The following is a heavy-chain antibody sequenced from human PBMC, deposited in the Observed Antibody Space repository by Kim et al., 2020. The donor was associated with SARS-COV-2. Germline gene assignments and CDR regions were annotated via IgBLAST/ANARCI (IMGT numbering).Heavy chain of an antibody. CDR3: AKRFIGWENYYFDY. CDR2: ISGGGATT. D-gene: IGHD3-10*01. J-gene: IGHJ4*02. V-gene: IGHV3-23*01. CDR1: GFTFSTYY. Sequence: GGSLRLSCAASGFTFSTYYMSWVRQAPGRGLEWVSSISGGGATTYYADFVKGRFTISRDNTKNTLYLQMNSLTVDDTAVYYCAKRFIGWENYYFDYWGQ.